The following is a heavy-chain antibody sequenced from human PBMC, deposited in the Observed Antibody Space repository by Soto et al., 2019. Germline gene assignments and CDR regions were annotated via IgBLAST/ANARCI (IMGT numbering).Heavy chain of an antibody. J-gene: IGHJ4*02. CDR3: ARRSWDYDSSGYQYYFDY. Sequence: SETLSLTCTVSGGSISIYYWSWIRHPPGKGLEWIGYIYYSGSTNYNPSLKSRVTISVDTSKNQFSLKLSSVTAADTAVYYCARRSWDYDSSGYQYYFDYWGQGTLVTVSS. V-gene: IGHV4-59*01. CDR2: IYYSGST. D-gene: IGHD3-22*01. CDR1: GGSISIYY.